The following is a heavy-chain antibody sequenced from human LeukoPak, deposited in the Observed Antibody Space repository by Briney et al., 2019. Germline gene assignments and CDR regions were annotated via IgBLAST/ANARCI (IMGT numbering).Heavy chain of an antibody. V-gene: IGHV3-48*04. CDR3: ARGPDYGDYVGAFDI. CDR2: IRSDSFTT. J-gene: IGHJ3*02. CDR1: GFDLTRHA. D-gene: IGHD4-17*01. Sequence: GGSLRLSCAASGFDLTRHAMSWVRQTPGKGLEWVSDIRSDSFTTTYADSVKGRFTISRDNAKNSLYLQMNSLRAEDTAVYYCARGPDYGDYVGAFDIWGQGTMVTVSS.